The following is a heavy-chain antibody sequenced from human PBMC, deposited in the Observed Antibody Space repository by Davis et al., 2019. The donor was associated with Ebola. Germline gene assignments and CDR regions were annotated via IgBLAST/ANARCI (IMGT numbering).Heavy chain of an antibody. J-gene: IGHJ5*01. CDR3: ARAQGVVTAVFDS. CDR1: GYTFTSYG. CDR2: ISANTGNT. D-gene: IGHD2-21*02. V-gene: IGHV1-18*04. Sequence: ASVKVSCKASGYTFTSYGITWVRQAPGQGLEWMGWISANTGNTNYAQKLQGRVTMTTDRSTSTAYMELRSLISDDTAVYYCARAQGVVTAVFDSWGQGTLVTVSS.